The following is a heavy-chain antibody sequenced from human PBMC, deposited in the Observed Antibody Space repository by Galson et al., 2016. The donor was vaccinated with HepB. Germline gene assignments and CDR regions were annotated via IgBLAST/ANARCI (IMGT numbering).Heavy chain of an antibody. CDR2: ISGSGAST. D-gene: IGHD4-17*01. CDR1: GFTFSSYA. CDR3: ARGRTTVTTEVDY. Sequence: SLRLSCAASGFTFSSYAMSWVRQAPGKGLEWVSVISGSGASTYYADSVKGRFTISRDNSKNTLYLQVNSLRVEDTAIYYCARGRTTVTTEVDYWGQGTLVTVSS. J-gene: IGHJ4*02. V-gene: IGHV3-23*01.